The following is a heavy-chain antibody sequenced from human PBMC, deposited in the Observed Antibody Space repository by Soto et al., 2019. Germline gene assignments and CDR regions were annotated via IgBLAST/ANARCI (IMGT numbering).Heavy chain of an antibody. CDR1: GFTFINAW. Sequence: LRLSCAASGFTFINAWMSWVRQAPGKGLEWVGRIKSKTDGGTTDYAAPVKGRFTISRDDSKDTLYLQMNSLKTEDTAVYYCTTEWNYYYGMDVWGQGTTVTVSS. J-gene: IGHJ6*02. CDR3: TTEWNYYYGMDV. V-gene: IGHV3-15*01. CDR2: IKSKTDGGTT.